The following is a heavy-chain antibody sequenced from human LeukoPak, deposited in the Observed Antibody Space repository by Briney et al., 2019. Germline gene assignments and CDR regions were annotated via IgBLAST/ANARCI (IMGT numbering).Heavy chain of an antibody. D-gene: IGHD1-14*01. J-gene: IGHJ4*02. CDR2: IKQDGSDK. Sequence: GDSLRLSCAASGFTFTKYWMTWVRQAPGKGLEWVGNIKQDGSDKNYMDSVKGRFTISRDNTKNSVYLQMSSLRAEDTAVYYCAREVWGPEYWGQGTLVTVSS. V-gene: IGHV3-7*01. CDR3: AREVWGPEY. CDR1: GFTFTKYW.